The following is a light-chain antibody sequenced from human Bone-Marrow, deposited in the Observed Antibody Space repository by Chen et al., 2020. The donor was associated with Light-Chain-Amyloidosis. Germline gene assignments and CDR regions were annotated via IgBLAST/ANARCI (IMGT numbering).Light chain of an antibody. J-gene: IGLJ3*02. CDR3: QVWDRSSDRPV. CDR2: DDS. CDR1: NIGSTS. V-gene: IGLV3-21*02. Sequence: SYVLTQPSSVSVAPGQTATIACGGNNIGSTSVHWYQQTPGQAPLLVVYDDSDRPSGIPERGSGSNSGNTATLTSSRVEAGDEADYYGQVWDRSSDRPVFGGGTKLTVL.